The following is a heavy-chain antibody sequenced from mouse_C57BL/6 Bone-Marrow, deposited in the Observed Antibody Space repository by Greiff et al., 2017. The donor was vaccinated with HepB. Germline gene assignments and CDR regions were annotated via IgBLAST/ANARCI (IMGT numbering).Heavy chain of an antibody. Sequence: EVKLVESGEGLVKPGGSLKLSCAASGFTFSSYAMSWVRQTPEKRLEWVAYISSGGDYIYYADTVKGRFTISRDNARNTLYLQMSSLKSEDTAMYYCTRGSLTPVVEGDYWGQGTSVTVSS. CDR3: TRGSLTPVVEGDY. CDR1: GFTFSSYA. J-gene: IGHJ4*01. V-gene: IGHV5-9-1*02. CDR2: ISSGGDYI. D-gene: IGHD1-1*01.